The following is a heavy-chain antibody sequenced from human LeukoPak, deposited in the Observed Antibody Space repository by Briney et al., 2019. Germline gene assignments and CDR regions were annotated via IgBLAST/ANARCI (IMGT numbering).Heavy chain of an antibody. CDR2: IRFDASNY. J-gene: IGHJ6*04. Sequence: GGSLRLSCAASGFSFSSYGMHWVRQAPGKGLKWVAFIRFDASNYYYTDSVKGRFTISRDNSKNTLYLQMNSLINEDTAVYYCARDTGVWGKGTTVTISS. D-gene: IGHD3-10*01. V-gene: IGHV3-30*02. CDR3: ARDTGV. CDR1: GFSFSSYG.